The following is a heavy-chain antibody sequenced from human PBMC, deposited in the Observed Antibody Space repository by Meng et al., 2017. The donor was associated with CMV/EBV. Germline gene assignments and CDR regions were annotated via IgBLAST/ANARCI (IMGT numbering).Heavy chain of an antibody. J-gene: IGHJ4*02. D-gene: IGHD6-13*01. CDR3: AGQNVAAAAGTVFDY. V-gene: IGHV4-59*03. CDR1: GGSISSYY. CDR2: IYYSGST. Sequence: SEILSLTCTVSGGSISSYYWSWIRQPPGKGLEWIGYIYYSGSTNYNPSLKSRVTISVDTSKNQFSLKLSSVTAADTAVYYCAGQNVAAAAGTVFDYWGQGTLVTVSS.